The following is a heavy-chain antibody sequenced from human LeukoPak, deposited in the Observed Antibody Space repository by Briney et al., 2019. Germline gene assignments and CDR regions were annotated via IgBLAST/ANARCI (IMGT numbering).Heavy chain of an antibody. Sequence: PGGSLRLSCATSGFTFDEYAMHWVRQAPGKGLEWVAGISGNRDKIGYADSVKGRFTIFRDSAKNSLYLQMNSLRAEDTAVYYCAASPGIAAAGTGGGQGTLVTVSS. CDR3: AASPGIAAAGTG. V-gene: IGHV3-9*01. J-gene: IGHJ4*02. D-gene: IGHD6-13*01. CDR2: ISGNRDKI. CDR1: GFTFDEYA.